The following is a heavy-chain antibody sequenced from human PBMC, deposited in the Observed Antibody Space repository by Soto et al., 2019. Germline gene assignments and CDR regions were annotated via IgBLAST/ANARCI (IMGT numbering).Heavy chain of an antibody. CDR3: AKGSTDVYCFDF. V-gene: IGHV3-23*01. J-gene: IGHJ4*02. Sequence: DVQLLESGGGLVQPGGSLRLSCAASGFTFSSYAMSWVRQAPGKGLEWVSAISATGGSAFYADSVKGRFTISRDNSKNPVLLQIDSLLPEDTAVHYCAKGSTDVYCFDFWGQGPLVTVSS. CDR1: GFTFSSYA. CDR2: ISATGGSA. D-gene: IGHD2-15*01.